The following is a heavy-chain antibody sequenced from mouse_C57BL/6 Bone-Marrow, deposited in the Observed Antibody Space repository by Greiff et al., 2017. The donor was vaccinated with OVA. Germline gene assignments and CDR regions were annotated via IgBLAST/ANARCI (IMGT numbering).Heavy chain of an antibody. CDR1: GFSFNTYA. Sequence: EVMLVESGGGLVQPKGSLKLSCAASGFSFNTYAMNWVRQAPGKGLEWVARIRSKSNNYATYYADSVKDRFTISRDDSESMLYLQMNNLKTEDTAMYYCARQYYDYERNYAMDYWGQGTSVTVSS. CDR2: IRSKSNNYAT. CDR3: ARQYYDYERNYAMDY. V-gene: IGHV10-1*01. D-gene: IGHD2-4*01. J-gene: IGHJ4*01.